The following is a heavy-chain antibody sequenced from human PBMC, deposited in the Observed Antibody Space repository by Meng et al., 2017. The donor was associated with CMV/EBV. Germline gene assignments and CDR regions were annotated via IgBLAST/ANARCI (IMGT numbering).Heavy chain of an antibody. CDR3: AKDGGAGYGGNSDWFDP. J-gene: IGHJ5*02. D-gene: IGHD4-23*01. CDR1: TFNNYA. V-gene: IGHV3-23*01. Sequence: TFNNYAMSWVRQAPGKGLEWVSGIRYNGGSTYYAESVKGRFTISRDNSKNTLYLQMNSLRDEDTAVYYCAKDGGAGYGGNSDWFDPWGQGTLVTVSS. CDR2: IRYNGGST.